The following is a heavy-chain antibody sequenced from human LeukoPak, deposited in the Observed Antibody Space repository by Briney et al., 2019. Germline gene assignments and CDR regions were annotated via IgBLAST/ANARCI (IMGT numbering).Heavy chain of an antibody. CDR1: GFTFSSYG. V-gene: IGHV3-30*02. D-gene: IGHD3-10*01. CDR2: IWYDGSNK. CDR3: AQAGSGTLSGGVGY. Sequence: PGGSLRLSCAASGFTFSSYGMHWVRQAPGKGLEWVAVIWYDGSNKYYADSVKGRFTISRDNSKNSLYLQMNSLRAEDTALYYCAQAGSGTLSGGVGYWGQGTLVTVSS. J-gene: IGHJ4*02.